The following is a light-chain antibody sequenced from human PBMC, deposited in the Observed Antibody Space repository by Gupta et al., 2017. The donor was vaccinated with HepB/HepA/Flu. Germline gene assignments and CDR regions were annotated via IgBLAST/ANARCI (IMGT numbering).Light chain of an antibody. CDR3: QQDSSLET. CDR2: WTS. V-gene: IGKV4-1*01. Sequence: DIVMTQSPDSLAVSLGERATINCKSSQTILNRSSNRNCLDWYQQKPVQPPKLIINWTSNREFGVPDRFSGSGSGTDFTLTSSSRQAEDVALYYGQQDSSLETFGQGTKVEIK. J-gene: IGKJ1*01. CDR1: QTILNRSSNRNC.